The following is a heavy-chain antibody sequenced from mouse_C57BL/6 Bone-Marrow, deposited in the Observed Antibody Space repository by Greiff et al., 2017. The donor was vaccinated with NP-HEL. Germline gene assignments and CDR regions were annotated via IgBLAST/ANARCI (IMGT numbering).Heavy chain of an antibody. CDR2: IDPSDSET. V-gene: IGHV1-52*01. CDR3: ARGDSSGYPWFAY. D-gene: IGHD3-2*02. CDR1: GYTFTSYW. Sequence: QVHVKQPGAELVRPGSSVKLSCKASGYTFTSYWMHWVKQRPIQGLEWIGNIDPSDSETHYNQKFKDKATLTVDKSSSTAYMQLSSLTSEDSAVYYCARGDSSGYPWFAYWGQGTLVTVSA. J-gene: IGHJ3*01.